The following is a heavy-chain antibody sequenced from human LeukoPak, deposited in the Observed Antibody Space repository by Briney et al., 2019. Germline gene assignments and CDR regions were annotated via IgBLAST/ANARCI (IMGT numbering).Heavy chain of an antibody. CDR2: ISSSSSYI. J-gene: IGHJ4*02. Sequence: GGSLRLSCAASGFTFSSYSMNWVRQAPGKGLEWVSSISSSSSYIYYADSVKGRFTISRDNAKNSLYLQMNSLRAEDTAVYYCARYSSGWYYFAYWAREPWSPSPQ. D-gene: IGHD6-19*01. V-gene: IGHV3-21*01. CDR3: ARYSSGWYYFAY. CDR1: GFTFSSYS.